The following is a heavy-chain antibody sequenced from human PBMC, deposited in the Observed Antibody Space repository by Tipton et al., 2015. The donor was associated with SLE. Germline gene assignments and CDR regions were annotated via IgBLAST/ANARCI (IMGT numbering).Heavy chain of an antibody. CDR3: ARDIEAPGDFPYFDY. D-gene: IGHD7-27*01. CDR2: IYYSGST. CDR1: GGSLSSYY. J-gene: IGHJ4*02. Sequence: TLSLTCTVSGGSLSSYYWSWIRQPPGKGLEWIGYIYYSGSTNYKPSLKSRVTISVDTSKNHFSLKLTSVIAADTAVYYCARDIEAPGDFPYFDYWGQGILVTVSS. V-gene: IGHV4-59*01.